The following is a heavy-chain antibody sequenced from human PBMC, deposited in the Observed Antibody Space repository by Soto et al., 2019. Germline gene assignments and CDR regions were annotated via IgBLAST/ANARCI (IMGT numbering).Heavy chain of an antibody. D-gene: IGHD3-22*01. CDR1: GFTFSSYS. Sequence: LRLSCAASGFTFSSYSMNWVRQAPGKGLEWVSSISSSSSYIYYADSVKGRFTISRDNAKNSLYLQMNSLRAEGTAVYYCARAGFYYDSSGSLDYWGQGTLVTVSS. CDR2: ISSSSSYI. V-gene: IGHV3-21*01. CDR3: ARAGFYYDSSGSLDY. J-gene: IGHJ4*02.